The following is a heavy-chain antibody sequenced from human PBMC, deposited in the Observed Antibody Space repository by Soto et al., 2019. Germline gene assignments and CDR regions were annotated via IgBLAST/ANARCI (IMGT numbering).Heavy chain of an antibody. V-gene: IGHV1-18*04. J-gene: IGHJ1*01. CDR3: AMDYGDRPEYFKH. CDR2: ISPLKGRT. CDR1: GYTFTSYG. D-gene: IGHD4-17*01. Sequence: QVQLVQSGPDLKRPGASMKVSCKASGYTFTSYGISWVRQAPGQGLEWMAWISPLKGRTQYSQKAQGRVTLSTDTSSNTAYMEMTTLRVDDTAVYYCAMDYGDRPEYFKHWGQGTLSPS.